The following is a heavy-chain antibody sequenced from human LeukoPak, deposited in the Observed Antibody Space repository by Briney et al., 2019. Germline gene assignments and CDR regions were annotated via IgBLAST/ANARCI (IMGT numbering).Heavy chain of an antibody. CDR1: GGSISSGDYY. J-gene: IGHJ5*02. CDR3: AGECPFYYGSGSYHWFDP. V-gene: IGHV4-30-4*01. CDR2: IYYSGST. Sequence: KSSETLSLTCTVSGGSISSGDYYWSWIRQPPGKGLEWIGYIYYSGSTYYNPSLKSRVTISVDTSKNQFSLKLSSVTAADTAVYYCAGECPFYYGSGSYHWFDPWGQGTLVTVSS. D-gene: IGHD3-10*01.